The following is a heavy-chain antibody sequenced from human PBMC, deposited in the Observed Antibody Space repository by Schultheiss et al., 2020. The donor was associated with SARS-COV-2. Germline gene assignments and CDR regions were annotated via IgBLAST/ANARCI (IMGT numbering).Heavy chain of an antibody. Sequence: GGSLRLSCAASGFTFRSYVMNWVRQAPGKGLEWVAVIWYDGSNKYYADSVKGRFTISRDNSKNTLYLQMNSLRAEDTAVYYCARDFGGVVGAENFDYWGQGTLVTVSS. CDR2: IWYDGSNK. V-gene: IGHV3-33*08. CDR3: ARDFGGVVGAENFDY. CDR1: GFTFRSYV. J-gene: IGHJ4*02. D-gene: IGHD1-26*01.